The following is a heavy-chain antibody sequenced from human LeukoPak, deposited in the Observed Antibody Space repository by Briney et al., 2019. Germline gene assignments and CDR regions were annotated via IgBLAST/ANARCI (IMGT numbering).Heavy chain of an antibody. CDR2: INPSGGST. Sequence: AXXKVSCKASGYTFTSYYIHWVRQAPGQGVEWMGIINPSGGSTTYAQKFQGRVTMTRDTSTTTVYMELSSLRSEDTAVYYCARDTQGGYYYMDVWGKGTTVTVSS. J-gene: IGHJ6*03. D-gene: IGHD3-16*01. CDR1: GYTFTSYY. CDR3: ARDTQGGYYYMDV. V-gene: IGHV1-46*01.